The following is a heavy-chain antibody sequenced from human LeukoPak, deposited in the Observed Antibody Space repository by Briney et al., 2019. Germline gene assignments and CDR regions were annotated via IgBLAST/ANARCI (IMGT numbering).Heavy chain of an antibody. J-gene: IGHJ4*02. CDR3: ARVTGYSGYDPPYYFDY. D-gene: IGHD5-12*01. CDR2: INPNSGGT. V-gene: IGHV1-2*02. Sequence: GASVKVTCKASGYTFTGYYMHWVRQAPGQGLEWMGWINPNSGGTNYAQKFQGRVTMTRDTSISTAYMELSRLRSDDTAVYYCARVTGYSGYDPPYYFDYWGQGTLVTVSS. CDR1: GYTFTGYY.